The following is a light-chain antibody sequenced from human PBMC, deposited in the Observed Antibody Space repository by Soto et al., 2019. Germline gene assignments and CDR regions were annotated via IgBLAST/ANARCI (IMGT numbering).Light chain of an antibody. J-gene: IGLJ1*01. CDR1: GSDVGGYKY. CDR3: SSYASSSPFV. Sequence: QSVLTQPASVSGSPGQSITISCTGTGSDVGGYKYVSWYQQLPGKAPKLMIYHVSYRPSVASDRFAISKSGSLASLIISVLQAEDEADYYCSSYASSSPFVFGTGTKVTVL. CDR2: HVS. V-gene: IGLV2-14*01.